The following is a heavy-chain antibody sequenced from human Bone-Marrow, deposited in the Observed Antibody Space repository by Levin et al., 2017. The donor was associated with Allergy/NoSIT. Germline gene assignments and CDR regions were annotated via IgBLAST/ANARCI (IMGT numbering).Heavy chain of an antibody. CDR1: GFTVSNNY. J-gene: IGHJ4*02. V-gene: IGHV3-53*01. CDR2: IYSVGTT. Sequence: PRASVKVSCAVSGFTVSNNYMSWVRQAPGAGLEWVSLIYSVGTTYYADSVKGRFTISRDNSRNTLYLQMNSLRAEDTAVYYCTGGPSGVRGWGQGTLVTVSS. CDR3: TGGPSGVRG. D-gene: IGHD3-16*01.